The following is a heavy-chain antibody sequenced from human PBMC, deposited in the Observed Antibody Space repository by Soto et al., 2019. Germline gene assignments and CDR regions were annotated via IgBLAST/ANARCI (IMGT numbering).Heavy chain of an antibody. D-gene: IGHD1-26*01. V-gene: IGHV3-30*18. CDR3: AKERPSGSRPSYYGMDV. J-gene: IGHJ6*02. CDR1: GFTFSSYG. CDR2: ISYDGSNK. Sequence: QVQLVESGGGVVQPGRSLRLSCAASGFTFSSYGMHWVRQAPGKGLEWVAVISYDGSNKYYADSVKGRFTSSRDNSKNTLYLQMNSLRAEDTAVYYCAKERPSGSRPSYYGMDVWGQGTTVTVSS.